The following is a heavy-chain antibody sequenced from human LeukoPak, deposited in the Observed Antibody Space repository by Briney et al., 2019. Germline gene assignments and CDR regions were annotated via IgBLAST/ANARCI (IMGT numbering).Heavy chain of an antibody. CDR1: GFIFYTYG. Sequence: GGSLRLFCAASGFIFYTYGMLWLRQARGKGLEGVAVIAYDGSNKVYADSVKGRFTISRDNSKNTLYLQMNSLRGEDTAVYYCAKEKAIATINYGLDVWGQGTTVTVSS. CDR3: AKEKAIATINYGLDV. V-gene: IGHV3-30*18. D-gene: IGHD1-1*01. J-gene: IGHJ6*02. CDR2: IAYDGSNK.